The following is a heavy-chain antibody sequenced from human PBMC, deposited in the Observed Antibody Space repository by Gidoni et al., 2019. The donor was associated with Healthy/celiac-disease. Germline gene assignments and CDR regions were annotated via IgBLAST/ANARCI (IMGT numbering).Heavy chain of an antibody. CDR2: IKQDGSEK. D-gene: IGHD2-2*02. CDR3: ARSPGYCSSTSCYTRWDYYYYGMDV. V-gene: IGHV3-7*03. J-gene: IGHJ6*02. Sequence: EVQLVESGGGWVQPGGSLRLSCAASGFTFSGYWMSWVRQAPGKGLEWVANIKQDGSEKYYVDSVTCRFTISRDNAKNSLYLQMNSLRAEDTAVYYCARSPGYCSSTSCYTRWDYYYYGMDVWGQGTTVTVSS. CDR1: GFTFSGYW.